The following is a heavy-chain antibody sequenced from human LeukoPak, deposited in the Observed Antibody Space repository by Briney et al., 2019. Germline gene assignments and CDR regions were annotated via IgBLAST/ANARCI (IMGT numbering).Heavy chain of an antibody. CDR1: GFTFSSYA. D-gene: IGHD1/OR15-1a*01. CDR3: ARARPWNSSRSYYFGMDV. Sequence: GGSLRLSCEASGFTFSSYAIRWVRQAPGTGLEWVSSIPGSGGATYYADSVRGRFSISRDSSKNTVYLQMNSLRDEDTAVYYCARARPWNSSRSYYFGMDVWAMGPRSPSP. V-gene: IGHV3-23*01. J-gene: IGHJ6*02. CDR2: IPGSGGAT.